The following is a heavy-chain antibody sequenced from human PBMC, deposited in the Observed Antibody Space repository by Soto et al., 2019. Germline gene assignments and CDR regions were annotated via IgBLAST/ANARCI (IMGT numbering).Heavy chain of an antibody. V-gene: IGHV4-59*01. D-gene: IGHD6-13*01. CDR2: ISYSGST. CDR1: SDSISSYY. Sequence: KTSETLSLTCTVSSDSISSYYWSWIRQPPGKRLEWIGYISYSGSTDYNPSLKSRVTISGDTSKNQFSLKVSSVTAADTAVYYCARGTSWQLPFDYWGPGTLVTVSS. J-gene: IGHJ4*02. CDR3: ARGTSWQLPFDY.